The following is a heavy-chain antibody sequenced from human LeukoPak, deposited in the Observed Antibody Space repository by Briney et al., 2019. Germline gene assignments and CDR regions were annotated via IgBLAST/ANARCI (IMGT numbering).Heavy chain of an antibody. CDR2: IIATGGST. J-gene: IGHJ3*02. CDR3: AKGKTSGWDQDAFDI. CDR1: GFTFSSYA. D-gene: IGHD6-19*01. V-gene: IGHV3-23*01. Sequence: GGPLRLSCAAAGFTFSSYAMSWVRQAPGKGLEWVSRIIATGGSTYYADSVKGRFDISRDNSKNTLYLQLNSLRVEDTAVYYCAKGKTSGWDQDAFDIWGQGTMVTVSS.